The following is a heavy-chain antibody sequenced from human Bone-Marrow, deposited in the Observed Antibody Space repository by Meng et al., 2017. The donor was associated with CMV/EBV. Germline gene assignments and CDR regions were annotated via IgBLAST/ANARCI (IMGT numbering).Heavy chain of an antibody. CDR2: INPNSGGT. Sequence: ASVKVSCKASGYTFTGYYMHWVRQAPGQGLEWMGWINPNSGGTNYAQKFQGRVTMTRDTSISTAYMELSRLRSDDTAVYYCARSYDFWSGYYQINYYYGMDVWGQGTTVTGSS. CDR1: GYTFTGYY. CDR3: ARSYDFWSGYYQINYYYGMDV. V-gene: IGHV1-2*02. J-gene: IGHJ6*02. D-gene: IGHD3-3*01.